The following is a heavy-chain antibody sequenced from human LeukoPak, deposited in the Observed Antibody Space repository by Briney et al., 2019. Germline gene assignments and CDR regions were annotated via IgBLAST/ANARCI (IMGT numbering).Heavy chain of an antibody. CDR3: ARDRVRWDYYDSSGYYHEGVDY. V-gene: IGHV3-33*01. D-gene: IGHD3-22*01. Sequence: GRSLRLSCAASGFTFSSYGMHWVRQAPGKGLEWVAVIWYDGSNKYYADSVKGRFTISRDNSKNTPYLQMNSLRAEDTAVYYCARDRVRWDYYDSSGYYHEGVDYWGQGTLVTVSS. CDR2: IWYDGSNK. J-gene: IGHJ4*02. CDR1: GFTFSSYG.